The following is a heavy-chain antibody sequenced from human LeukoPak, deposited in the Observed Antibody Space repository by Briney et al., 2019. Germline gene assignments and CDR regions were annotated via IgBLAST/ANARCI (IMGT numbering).Heavy chain of an antibody. CDR3: AREIRTMIRGVIVTYYFDY. J-gene: IGHJ4*02. CDR1: TFTFSGYW. Sequence: GGSLRLSCSAATFTFSGYWMSWVRQAPGKGLEWVANIKQDGVDSVKGRFTISRDNAKNSLYLQMNSLRAEDTAVYYCAREIRTMIRGVIVTYYFDYWGQGTLVTVSS. V-gene: IGHV3-7*01. CDR2: IKQDG. D-gene: IGHD3-10*01.